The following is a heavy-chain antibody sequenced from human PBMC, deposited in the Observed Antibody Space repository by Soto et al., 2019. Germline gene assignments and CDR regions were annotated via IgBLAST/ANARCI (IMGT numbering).Heavy chain of an antibody. J-gene: IGHJ4*02. V-gene: IGHV3-48*02. CDR1: GFTFSSYS. CDR3: ARDKGDGYNPFDY. CDR2: VSGSGTTM. Sequence: EVQLVESGGGLVQPGGSLRLSCAASGFTFSSYSISWVRRAPGKGLECVSYVSGSGTTMFYAGSVKGRFTISRDNGKNSVYLQMNSLRDEDTAVYYCARDKGDGYNPFDYWGQGTLVTVSS. D-gene: IGHD5-12*01.